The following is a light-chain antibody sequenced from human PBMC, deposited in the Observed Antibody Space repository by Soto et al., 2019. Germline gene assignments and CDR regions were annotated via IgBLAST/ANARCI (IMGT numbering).Light chain of an antibody. CDR1: QTVSNNY. CDR3: QQYGSSLFT. J-gene: IGKJ3*01. Sequence: EIVLTQSPGTLSLSPGERATLSCRASQTVSNNYLAWYMQKPGQAPRLLIYGASTRATGIPDRFSGSGSGTDFTLTISRLEPQDFAVYYCQQYGSSLFTFGPGTKVDIK. CDR2: GAS. V-gene: IGKV3-20*01.